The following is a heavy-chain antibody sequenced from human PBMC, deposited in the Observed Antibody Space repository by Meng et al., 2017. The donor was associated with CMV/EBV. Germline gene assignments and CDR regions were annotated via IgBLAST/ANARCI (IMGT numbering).Heavy chain of an antibody. CDR2: IIPILGIA. V-gene: IGHV1-69*10. J-gene: IGHJ6*02. CDR1: GGIFSSYA. CDR3: ARSTVTRRGPGAPNYYYYAMDV. D-gene: IGHD4-11*01. Sequence: SVKVSCKASGGIFSSYAISWVRQATGQGLEWMGGIIPILGIANYAQKFQGRVTITADKSTSTAYMELNSLRSEDTAVYYCARSTVTRRGPGAPNYYYYAMDVWGQGTTVTVSS.